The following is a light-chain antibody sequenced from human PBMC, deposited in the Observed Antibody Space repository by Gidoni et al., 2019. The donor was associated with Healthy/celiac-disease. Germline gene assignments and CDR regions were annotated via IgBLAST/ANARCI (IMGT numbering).Light chain of an antibody. CDR2: QDS. J-gene: IGLJ2*01. V-gene: IGLV3-1*01. Sequence: SYELTQPPSVSVSPGQTASITCSGDKLGDQYACWYQQKPGQSPVLVIYQDSKRPSGIPERFSGSNSGNTATLTISGTQAMDEADYYCQEWDSSTAVVFGGGTKLTVL. CDR1: KLGDQY. CDR3: QEWDSSTAVV.